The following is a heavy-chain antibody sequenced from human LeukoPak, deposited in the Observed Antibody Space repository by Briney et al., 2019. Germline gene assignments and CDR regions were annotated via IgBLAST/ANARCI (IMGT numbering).Heavy chain of an antibody. CDR1: GFTFSSYG. CDR3: ARDEEDTAMVPYFDY. V-gene: IGHV3-30*03. CDR2: ISYDGSNK. Sequence: PGGSLRLSCAASGFTFSSYGMHWVRQAPGKGLEWVAVISYDGSNKYYADSVKGRFTISRDNAKNTLYLQMNSLRAEDTAVYYCARDEEDTAMVPYFDYWGQGTLVTVSS. J-gene: IGHJ4*02. D-gene: IGHD5-18*01.